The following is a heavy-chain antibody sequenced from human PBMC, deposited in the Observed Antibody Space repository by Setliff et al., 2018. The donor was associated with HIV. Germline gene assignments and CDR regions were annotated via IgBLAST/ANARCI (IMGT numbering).Heavy chain of an antibody. Sequence: SETLSLTCTASGDSISNGNFYWSWIRQSAGKGLEWFGHIYRTGSANYNPSLKSRLTISVDTSKNQFSLNLSSVTAADTAVYYCARRRVDAAKAAFDYWGQGTLVTVSS. CDR3: ARRRVDAAKAAFDY. CDR1: GDSISNGNFY. CDR2: IYRTGSA. D-gene: IGHD5-18*01. V-gene: IGHV4-61*09. J-gene: IGHJ4*02.